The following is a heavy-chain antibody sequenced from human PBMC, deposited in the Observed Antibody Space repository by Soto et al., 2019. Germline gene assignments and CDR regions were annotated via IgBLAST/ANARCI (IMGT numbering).Heavy chain of an antibody. CDR1: GGTFSSYT. V-gene: IGHV1-18*01. CDR3: ARANYYTLAGYYYYMDV. D-gene: IGHD2-2*02. Sequence: ASVKVSCKASGGTFSSYTISWVRQAPGQGLEWMGWISAYNGNTNYAQKLQGRVTMTTDTSTSTAYMELRSLRSDDTAVYYCARANYYTLAGYYYYMDVWGKGTTVTVSS. CDR2: ISAYNGNT. J-gene: IGHJ6*03.